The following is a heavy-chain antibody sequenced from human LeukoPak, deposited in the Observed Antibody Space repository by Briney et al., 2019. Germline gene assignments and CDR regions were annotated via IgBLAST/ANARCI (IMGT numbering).Heavy chain of an antibody. J-gene: IGHJ4*02. D-gene: IGHD4-11*01. CDR1: GFTFSSYW. V-gene: IGHV3-7*01. CDR3: ARVSRLPDYSGSRD. Sequence: GGSLRLSCAASGFTFSSYWMSWVRQAPGKGLEWVANIKQDGSEKYYVDSVKGRFTISRDNAKNSLYLQMNSLRAEDTAVYYCARVSRLPDYSGSRDWGQGTLVTVSS. CDR2: IKQDGSEK.